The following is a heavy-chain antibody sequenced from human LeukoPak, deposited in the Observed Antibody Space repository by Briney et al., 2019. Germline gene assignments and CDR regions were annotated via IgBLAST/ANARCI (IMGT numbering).Heavy chain of an antibody. Sequence: PSETLSLTCTVSGGSISSSSYHWGWIRQSPGQGLEWIGSIYSSGSTYYNPSLKSRVTISIDTSKNQLSLKMSSVTAADTALYFCASNEWSGYYFDYWGQGTLVTVSS. CDR2: IYSSGST. CDR1: GGSISSSSYH. V-gene: IGHV4-39*01. D-gene: IGHD3-3*01. J-gene: IGHJ4*02. CDR3: ASNEWSGYYFDY.